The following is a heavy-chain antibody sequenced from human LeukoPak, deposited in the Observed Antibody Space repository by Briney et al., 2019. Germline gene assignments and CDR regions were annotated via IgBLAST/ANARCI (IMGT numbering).Heavy chain of an antibody. CDR3: ASLYSYGPFDAFDI. CDR1: GFTFSSYW. J-gene: IGHJ3*02. V-gene: IGHV3-7*01. D-gene: IGHD5-18*01. CDR2: IKQDGSEK. Sequence: GGSLRLSCAASGFTFSSYWMSWVRQAPGKGLEWVANIKQDGSEKYYVDSVKGRFTISRDNAKNSLYLQMNSLRAEDAAVYYCASLYSYGPFDAFDIWGQGTMVTVSS.